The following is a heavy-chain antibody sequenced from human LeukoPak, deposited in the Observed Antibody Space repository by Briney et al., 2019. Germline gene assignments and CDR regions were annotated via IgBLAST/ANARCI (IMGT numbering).Heavy chain of an antibody. D-gene: IGHD3-22*01. V-gene: IGHV3-7*01. CDR2: IKRDGSDT. J-gene: IGHJ4*02. Sequence: GGSLRLSCAASGFAFSSYWMSWVRQAPGKGLEWVAKIKRDGSDTYYVDSVKGRFTISRDNAKNSLYLQLNSLRAEDTAVYYCARDANYYDSRGENYFNCWGQGILVTVSS. CDR3: ARDANYYDSRGENYFNC. CDR1: GFAFSSYW.